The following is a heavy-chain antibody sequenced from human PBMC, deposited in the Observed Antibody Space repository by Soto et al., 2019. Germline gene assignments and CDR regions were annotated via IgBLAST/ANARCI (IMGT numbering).Heavy chain of an antibody. J-gene: IGHJ4*02. V-gene: IGHV3-7*01. D-gene: IGHD4-17*01. Sequence: EVQLVDSGGDLVQPGGSLRLSCAASGFTFSHYGMTWVRQAPGKGLEWVANINQDGSVKTYLDSMKGRLTISRDNAQDSLYLQMDSLRAEDTAVYYCGRDPGYGALDYWGQGTLVTVSA. CDR3: GRDPGYGALDY. CDR1: GFTFSHYG. CDR2: INQDGSVK.